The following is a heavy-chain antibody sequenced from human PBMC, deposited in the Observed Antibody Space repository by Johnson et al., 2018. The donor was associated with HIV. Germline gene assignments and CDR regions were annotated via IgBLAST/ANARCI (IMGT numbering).Heavy chain of an antibody. V-gene: IGHV3-30*04. CDR2: ISYDGSNK. CDR3: ARALVVYARDAFVF. Sequence: QVQLVESGGGVVQPGRSLRLSCAASGFTFSSYAMHWVRQAPGKGLEWVAVISYDGSNKYYADSVKGRFTISRDNSKNTLYLQMNSLRAEDTAVYYCARALVVYARDAFVFWGQGTMVTVSS. CDR1: GFTFSSYA. J-gene: IGHJ3*01. D-gene: IGHD2-8*02.